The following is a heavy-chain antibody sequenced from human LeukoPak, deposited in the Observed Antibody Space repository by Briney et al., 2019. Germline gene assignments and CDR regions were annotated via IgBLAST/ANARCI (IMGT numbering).Heavy chain of an antibody. CDR3: AKEASSNRHLYYFDY. D-gene: IGHD4-11*01. J-gene: IGHJ4*02. Sequence: GRSLRLSCAASGFTFSSYGMHWVRQAPGKGLEWVAVIWYGGSNKYYADSVKGRFTISRDNSKNTLYLQMNSLRAEDTAVYYCAKEASSNRHLYYFDYWGQGTLVTVSS. CDR1: GFTFSSYG. CDR2: IWYGGSNK. V-gene: IGHV3-30*18.